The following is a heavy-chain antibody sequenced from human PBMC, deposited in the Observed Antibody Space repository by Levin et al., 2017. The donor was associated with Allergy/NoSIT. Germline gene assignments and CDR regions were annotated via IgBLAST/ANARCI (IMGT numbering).Heavy chain of an antibody. Sequence: SETLSLTCTVSGGSISSYYWSWIRQSPGKRPEWIGYIHYTGYTNYSPSLKSRVTISLDTSKNQFSLKLTSVIAADTAVYSCARSAHVTVIPAAIFAFDPWGQGILVTVSS. V-gene: IGHV4-59*08. CDR3: ARSAHVTVIPAAIFAFDP. CDR1: GGSISSYY. D-gene: IGHD2-2*01. J-gene: IGHJ5*02. CDR2: IHYTGYT.